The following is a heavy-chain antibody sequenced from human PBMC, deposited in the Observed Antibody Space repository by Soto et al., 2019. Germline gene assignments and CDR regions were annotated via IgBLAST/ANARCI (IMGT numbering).Heavy chain of an antibody. CDR1: GFTFSSYA. V-gene: IGHV3-30-3*01. CDR3: ARVSVGGWYYYYGMDV. D-gene: IGHD6-19*01. CDR2: ISYDGSNK. J-gene: IGHJ6*02. Sequence: PGGSLRLSCAASGFTFSSYAMHWVRQAPGKGLEWVAVISYDGSNKYYADSVKGRFTISRDNSKNTLYLQMNSLRAEDTAVYYCARVSVGGWYYYYGMDVWGQGTTVTVSS.